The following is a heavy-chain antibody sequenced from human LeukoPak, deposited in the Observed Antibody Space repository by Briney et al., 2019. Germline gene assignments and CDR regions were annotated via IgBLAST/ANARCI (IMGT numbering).Heavy chain of an antibody. D-gene: IGHD3-22*01. CDR1: GFTFSGYT. V-gene: IGHV3-23*01. CDR2: ISATGDRT. J-gene: IGHJ4*02. Sequence: PGASLRLSCAASGFTFSGYTMSSVRQAPEKGLEWVSAISATGDRTYYAESVKGRFTISRDNSKNTLYLQMNSLRAEDTALYYCARDYYDSNGYYYDYWGQGTLVTVSS. CDR3: ARDYYDSNGYYYDY.